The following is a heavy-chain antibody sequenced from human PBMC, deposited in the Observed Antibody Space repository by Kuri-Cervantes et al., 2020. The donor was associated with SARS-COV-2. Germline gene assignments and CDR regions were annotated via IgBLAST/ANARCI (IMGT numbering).Heavy chain of an antibody. CDR1: GFTFSSYS. D-gene: IGHD6-19*01. V-gene: IGHV3-21*01. J-gene: IGHJ4*02. CDR2: ISSSSSYI. CDR3: ARHALGGWYNEGEYYFDY. Sequence: GGSLRLSCAASGFTFSSYSMNWVRQAPGKGLEWVSSISSSSSYIYYADSVKGRFTISRDNAKNSLYLQMNSLRAEDTAVYYCARHALGGWYNEGEYYFDYWGQGTLVTVSS.